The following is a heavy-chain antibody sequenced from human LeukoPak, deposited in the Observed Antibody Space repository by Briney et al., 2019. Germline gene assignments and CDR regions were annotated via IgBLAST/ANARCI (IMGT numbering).Heavy chain of an antibody. Sequence: SETLSLTCTVSGGSIRYYYWSWIRQSPGKGLEWIGYIYYNGSTNYNPSLKSRVTISVDMSKDQFSLKRSSVTAADTVVYYCARKGGLFDYWGQGRLVTVSS. CDR3: ARKGGLFDY. D-gene: IGHD2-15*01. CDR1: GGSIRYYY. J-gene: IGHJ4*02. CDR2: IYYNGST. V-gene: IGHV4-59*08.